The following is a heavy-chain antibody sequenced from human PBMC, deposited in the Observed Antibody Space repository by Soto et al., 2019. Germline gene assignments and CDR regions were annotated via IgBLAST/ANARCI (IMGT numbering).Heavy chain of an antibody. Sequence: EVQLLESGGGLVQPGGSLRLSCAASGFTFSSYAMSWVRQAPGKGLEWVSAISGSGGSTYYADSVKGRFTISRDNSKNTLYLQMNSLRAEDTAVYYCAKGSEYYYDSSGYYYLDDYWGQGTRVTVSS. V-gene: IGHV3-23*01. J-gene: IGHJ4*02. CDR2: ISGSGGST. D-gene: IGHD3-22*01. CDR1: GFTFSSYA. CDR3: AKGSEYYYDSSGYYYLDDY.